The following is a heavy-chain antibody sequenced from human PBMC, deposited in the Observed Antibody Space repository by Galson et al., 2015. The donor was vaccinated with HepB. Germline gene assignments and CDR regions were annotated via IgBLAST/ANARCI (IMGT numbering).Heavy chain of an antibody. D-gene: IGHD2-8*01. V-gene: IGHV1-18*01. CDR1: GYTFTSYG. CDR3: ARSNIVPLYYMDV. Sequence: VKVSCKASGYTFTSYGISWVRPAPGQGPEWVGWISAYNGNTSYAQKLQGRVTMTTDTSTTTAYMELRSLRSDDTAVYYCARSNIVPLYYMDVWGKGTTVTVSS. CDR2: ISAYNGNT. J-gene: IGHJ6*03.